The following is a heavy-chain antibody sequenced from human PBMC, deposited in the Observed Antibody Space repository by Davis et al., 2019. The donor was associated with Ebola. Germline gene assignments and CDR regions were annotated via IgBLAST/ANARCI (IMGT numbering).Heavy chain of an antibody. CDR2: IRYDGSNK. Sequence: PGGSLRLSCAASGFTFSSYGMHWVRQAPGKGLEWVAFIRYDGSNKYYADSVKGRFTISRDNSKNTLYLQMNSLRAEDTAVYYCAKDPHPFGSGSYFDYWGQGTLVTVSS. D-gene: IGHD3-10*01. CDR3: AKDPHPFGSGSYFDY. CDR1: GFTFSSYG. V-gene: IGHV3-30*02. J-gene: IGHJ4*02.